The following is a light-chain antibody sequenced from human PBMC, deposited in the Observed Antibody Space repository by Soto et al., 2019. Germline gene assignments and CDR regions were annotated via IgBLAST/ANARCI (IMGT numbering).Light chain of an antibody. Sequence: DIQMTQSPSTLSTSVGDRVTISCRASQSINTWLAWYQQKPGKAPKLLIYKASTLESGVPSRFSGSGAGTECTLTISSLQADDVETDYCQEYTADPRTFGQGTKVDIK. CDR2: KAS. CDR1: QSINTW. CDR3: QEYTADPRT. V-gene: IGKV1-5*03. J-gene: IGKJ1*01.